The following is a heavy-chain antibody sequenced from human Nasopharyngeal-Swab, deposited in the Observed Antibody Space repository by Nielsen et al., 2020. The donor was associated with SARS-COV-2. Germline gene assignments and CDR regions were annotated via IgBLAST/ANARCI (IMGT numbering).Heavy chain of an antibody. CDR3: ARRAARDGYNYEVDP. D-gene: IGHD5-24*01. CDR1: GYNFASYW. CDR2: IFPDDSDT. Sequence: GESLKISCKASGYNFASYWIGWVRQMPGKGLEWMGIIFPDDSDTRYSPSIEGQVTLSADRSISTAYLQWSSLKASDSGIYYCARRAARDGYNYEVDPWGQGTLVTVSS. J-gene: IGHJ5*02. V-gene: IGHV5-51*01.